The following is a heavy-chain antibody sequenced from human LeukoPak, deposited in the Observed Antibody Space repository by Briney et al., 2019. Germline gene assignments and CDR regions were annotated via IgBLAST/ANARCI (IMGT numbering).Heavy chain of an antibody. V-gene: IGHV3-7*01. Sequence: GGSLRLSCIASGFTFNQHSMSWVRQAPVKGLEWVASIRPDGSAVFYVDSVKGRFTFSRDNANNSLDLQMNSLRAEDTAVYYCARFGLPYSIDLWGQGTMVTVSS. D-gene: IGHD3/OR15-3a*01. CDR3: ARFGLPYSIDL. J-gene: IGHJ6*02. CDR2: IRPDGSAV. CDR1: GFTFNQHS.